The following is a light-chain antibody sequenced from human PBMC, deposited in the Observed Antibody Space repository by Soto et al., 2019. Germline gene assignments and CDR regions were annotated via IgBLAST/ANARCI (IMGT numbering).Light chain of an antibody. Sequence: EIVMTQSPATLSVSPGGRVTLSCRARQSVRSNLAWYQQKPGQAPRLLIYGASTRATGIPARISGSGSGTDFTLTITSLQSEDFAVYYCQQYNKWRTFGQGTKVDIK. V-gene: IGKV3-15*01. CDR2: GAS. J-gene: IGKJ1*01. CDR1: QSVRSN. CDR3: QQYNKWRT.